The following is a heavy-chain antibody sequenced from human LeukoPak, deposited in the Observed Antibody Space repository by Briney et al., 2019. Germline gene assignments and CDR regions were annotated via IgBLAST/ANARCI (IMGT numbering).Heavy chain of an antibody. CDR3: ARLMVGQAGVGATHFDF. J-gene: IGHJ4*02. CDR2: IRHGGSDK. Sequence: GGSLRLSCAASGFSFSSYGMHWVRQAPDKGLEWLTFIRHGGSDKYYGDSVKGRFTISRDNSKNTLYLQIDSLRVEDTAVYYCARLMVGQAGVGATHFDFWGQGTLVAVSS. V-gene: IGHV3-30*02. CDR1: GFSFSSYG. D-gene: IGHD1-26*01.